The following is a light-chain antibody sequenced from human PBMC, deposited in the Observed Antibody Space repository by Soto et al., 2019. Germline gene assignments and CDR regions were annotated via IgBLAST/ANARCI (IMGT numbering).Light chain of an antibody. Sequence: DIQMTQAPPTLSASVGDRVAITCRASQGVGHWLAWYQQKPGKAPKLLIDKASSLKSGVPSRFSGSGSGTEFTLTISSLQPDDFATYFCQEYNSYSTFGQGTKVEIK. CDR2: KAS. CDR1: QGVGHW. CDR3: QEYNSYST. J-gene: IGKJ1*01. V-gene: IGKV1-5*03.